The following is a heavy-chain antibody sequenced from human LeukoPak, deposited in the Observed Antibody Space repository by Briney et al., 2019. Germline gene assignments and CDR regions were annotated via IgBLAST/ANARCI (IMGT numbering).Heavy chain of an antibody. V-gene: IGHV4-39*01. D-gene: IGHD3-3*01. CDR3: AEGVVHGSPRDY. J-gene: IGHJ4*02. CDR2: IYYSGST. CDR1: GGSISSRSYY. Sequence: MPSETLSLTCTVSGGSISSRSYYWGWIRQPPGKGLEWIGSIYYSGSTYYNPSLKSRVTISVDTSKNQFSLKLSSVTAADTAVYYCAEGVVHGSPRDYWGQGTLVTVSS.